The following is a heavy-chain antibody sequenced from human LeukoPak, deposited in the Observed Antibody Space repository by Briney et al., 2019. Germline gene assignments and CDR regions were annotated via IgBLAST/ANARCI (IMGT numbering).Heavy chain of an antibody. J-gene: IGHJ6*03. D-gene: IGHD3-9*01. V-gene: IGHV3-30*02. Sequence: GGSLRLSCAASGFTFSSYGMHWVRQAPGKGLEWVAFIRYDGSNKYYADSVKGRFTISRDNSKNTLYLQMNSLRAEDTAVYYCAKARLRYPTLYYYYYMDVWGKGTTVTVSS. CDR1: GFTFSSYG. CDR2: IRYDGSNK. CDR3: AKARLRYPTLYYYYYMDV.